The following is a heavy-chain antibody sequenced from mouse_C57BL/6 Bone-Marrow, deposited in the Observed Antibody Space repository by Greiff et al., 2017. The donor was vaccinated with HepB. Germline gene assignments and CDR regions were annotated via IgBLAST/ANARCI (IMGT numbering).Heavy chain of an antibody. Sequence: VKLVESGAELARPGASVKLSCKASGYTFTSYGISWVKQRTGQGLEWIGEIYPRSGNTYYNEKFKGKATLTADKSSSTAYMELRSLTSEDSAVYFCARQTYTTVVPHFDYWGQGTTLTVSS. CDR2: IYPRSGNT. V-gene: IGHV1-81*01. D-gene: IGHD1-1*01. J-gene: IGHJ2*01. CDR1: GYTFTSYG. CDR3: ARQTYTTVVPHFDY.